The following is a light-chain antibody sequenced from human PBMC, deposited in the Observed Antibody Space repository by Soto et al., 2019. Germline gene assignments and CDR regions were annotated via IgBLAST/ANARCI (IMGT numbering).Light chain of an antibody. J-gene: IGKJ1*01. Sequence: DLPMTQSPSSLSASVGDRVTISCRASQSIGTYVSWYQQKPGRAPKLKIYAASNLQSGVPSRFSGSGSGTDFTLTIRSLQPEDFATYFCQQSYSSPWTFGQGTKVEIK. CDR1: QSIGTY. CDR3: QQSYSSPWT. CDR2: AAS. V-gene: IGKV1-39*01.